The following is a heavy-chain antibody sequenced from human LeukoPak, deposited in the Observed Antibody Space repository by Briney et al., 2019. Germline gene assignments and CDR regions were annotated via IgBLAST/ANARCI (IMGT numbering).Heavy chain of an antibody. CDR3: ATWDSGRYSQIDN. CDR1: GYSISSASY. D-gene: IGHD1-26*01. CDR2: IYHSGSP. J-gene: IGHJ4*02. Sequence: SETLSLTCAVSGYSISSASYWGWIRQPPGKGLEWIGNIYHSGSPYYNPSLKSRVTISVDTSKNQFSLKLSSVTAADTAVYYCATWDSGRYSQIDNWGQGTLVTVSS. V-gene: IGHV4-38-2*01.